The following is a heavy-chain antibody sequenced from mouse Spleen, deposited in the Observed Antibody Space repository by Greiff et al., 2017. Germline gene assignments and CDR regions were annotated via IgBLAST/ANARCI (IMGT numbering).Heavy chain of an antibody. Sequence: QVQLQQSGAELVKPGASVKISCKASGYELSTYWMNWGKQRPGKGLEWIGQIFPGDGDPNYNDKFKNKATLTADKSSNTAYMQLNSLTSEDSAVYFCARDRYDHYYAMDYWGQGTSVSVSS. CDR3: ARDRYDHYYAMDY. CDR2: IFPGDGDP. J-gene: IGHJ4*01. V-gene: IGHV1-80*01. CDR1: GYELSTYW. D-gene: IGHD2-14*01.